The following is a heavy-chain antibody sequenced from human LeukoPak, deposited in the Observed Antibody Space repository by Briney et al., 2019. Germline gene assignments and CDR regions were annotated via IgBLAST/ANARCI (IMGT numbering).Heavy chain of an antibody. V-gene: IGHV3-7*01. J-gene: IGHJ4*02. CDR3: ARDCDENDY. CDR2: IKQDGSEK. Sequence: GGSLRLSCAASGFTFRNYWMSWVRQAPGKGLEWVANIKQDGSEKYYVDSVKGRFTISRDNAKNSLYLQMNSLRGEDTAVYYCARDCDENDYWGQGTLVTVSS. CDR1: GFTFRNYW.